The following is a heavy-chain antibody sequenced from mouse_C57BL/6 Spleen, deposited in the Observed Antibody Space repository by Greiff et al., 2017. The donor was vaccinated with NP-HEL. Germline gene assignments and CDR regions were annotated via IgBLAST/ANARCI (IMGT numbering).Heavy chain of an antibody. CDR1: GYAFTNYL. CDR3: AREAYYYGSSPYFDY. Sequence: QVHVKQSGAELVRPGTSVKVSCKASGYAFTNYLIEWVKQRPGQGLEWIGVINPGSGGTNYNEKFKGKATLTADKSSSTAYMQLSSLTSEDSAVYFCAREAYYYGSSPYFDYWGQGTTLTVSS. V-gene: IGHV1-54*01. CDR2: INPGSGGT. D-gene: IGHD1-1*01. J-gene: IGHJ2*01.